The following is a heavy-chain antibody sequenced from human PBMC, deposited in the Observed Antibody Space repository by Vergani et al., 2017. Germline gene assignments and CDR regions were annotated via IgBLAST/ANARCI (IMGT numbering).Heavy chain of an antibody. J-gene: IGHJ4*02. CDR2: IYSVGST. Sequence: EVQLLESGGGLEQPGGSLRLSCAASGFTFSTYAMSWVRQAPGKGLEWVSVIYSVGSTYYADSVKGRFTISRHNSKNTLYLQMNSLRAEYTAVYYCASCSTSCYEGFAGQPYLSSWGQGTLVTVSS. D-gene: IGHD2-2*01. V-gene: IGHV3-23*03. CDR1: GFTFSTYA. CDR3: ASCSTSCYEGFAGQPYLSS.